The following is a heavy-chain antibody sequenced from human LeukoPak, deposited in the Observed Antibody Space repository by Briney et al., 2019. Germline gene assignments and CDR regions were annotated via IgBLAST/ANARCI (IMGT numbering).Heavy chain of an antibody. CDR2: LSFDGAHK. V-gene: IGHV3-30*04. Sequence: GGSLRLSCSASGFIFRHYAVHWVRQAPGRGLEWVAVLSFDGAHKYYQESVKGRFTISRDNSNNTLFLQMDSLRIEDTALYYCVRARAGGLDYWGQGALVPVSS. CDR1: GFIFRHYA. D-gene: IGHD3-10*01. CDR3: VRARAGGLDY. J-gene: IGHJ4*02.